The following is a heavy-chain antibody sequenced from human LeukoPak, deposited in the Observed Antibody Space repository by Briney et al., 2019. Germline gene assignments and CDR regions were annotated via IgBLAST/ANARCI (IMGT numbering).Heavy chain of an antibody. J-gene: IGHJ6*03. CDR1: GFTFSSFD. CDR2: IGTASDT. Sequence: GGSLRLSCAVSGFTFSSFDMHWVRQPTGRGLEWVSTIGTASDTYYPGSVEGRFTLSRDNAKNSLYLQMNSLTAGDTAVYYCARGPPRGKYYYMDVWGKGTTVTVSS. D-gene: IGHD1-1*01. CDR3: ARGPPRGKYYYMDV. V-gene: IGHV3-13*01.